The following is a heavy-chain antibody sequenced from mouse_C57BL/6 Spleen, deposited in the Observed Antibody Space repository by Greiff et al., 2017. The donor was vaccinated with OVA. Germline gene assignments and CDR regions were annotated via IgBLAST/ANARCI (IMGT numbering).Heavy chain of an antibody. CDR3: ARHGGEESGAMDY. J-gene: IGHJ4*01. CDR2: IWSDGST. D-gene: IGHD3-1*01. CDR1: GFSLTSYG. V-gene: IGHV2-6-1*01. Sequence: QVQLKESGPGLVAPSQSLSITCTVSGFSLTSYGVHWVRQPPGKGLEWLVVIWSDGSTTYNSALKSRLSISKDNSKSQVFLKMNSLQTDDTAMYYCARHGGEESGAMDYWGQGTSVTVSS.